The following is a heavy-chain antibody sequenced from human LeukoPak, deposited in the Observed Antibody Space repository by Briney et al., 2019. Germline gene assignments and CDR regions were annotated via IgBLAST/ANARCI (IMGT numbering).Heavy chain of an antibody. J-gene: IGHJ4*02. V-gene: IGHV4-31*03. CDR3: ARSRHHDSNGYYLAPFDY. Sequence: PSQTLSLTCTVSGGSISSGGYYWSWIRQHPGKGLEWIGYIYYSGSTYYNPSLKSRVTISVDTSKDQFSLKLSSVTAADTAVYYCARSRHHDSNGYYLAPFDYWGQGTLATVSS. D-gene: IGHD3-22*01. CDR2: IYYSGST. CDR1: GGSISSGGYY.